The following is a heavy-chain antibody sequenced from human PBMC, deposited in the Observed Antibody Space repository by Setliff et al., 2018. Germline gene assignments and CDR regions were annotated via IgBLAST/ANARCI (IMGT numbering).Heavy chain of an antibody. V-gene: IGHV4-39*07. CDR2: IYYDGTT. D-gene: IGHD6-6*01. CDR3: ARNPASFQYSFDH. J-gene: IGHJ2*01. Sequence: PSETLSLTCTVSGDSINNVDLYWGWIRQPPGKGPEWLGTIYYDGTTHYSPSLESRVTISVDTTKNQFSLRPTSVTAADTAVYYCARNPASFQYSFDHWGRGTLVTVSS. CDR1: GDSINNVDLY.